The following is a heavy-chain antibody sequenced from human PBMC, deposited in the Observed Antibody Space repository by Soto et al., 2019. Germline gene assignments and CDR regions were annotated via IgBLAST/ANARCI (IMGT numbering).Heavy chain of an antibody. CDR1: GGSFSGYY. Sequence: SETLSLTCAVYGGSFSGYYWSWIRQPPGEGLEWIGEINHSGSTNYNPSLKSRVTISVDTSKNQFPLKLSSVTAADTAVYYCARGLRTAMVLAFDYWGQGTLVTVSS. V-gene: IGHV4-34*01. CDR2: INHSGST. CDR3: ARGLRTAMVLAFDY. J-gene: IGHJ4*02. D-gene: IGHD5-18*01.